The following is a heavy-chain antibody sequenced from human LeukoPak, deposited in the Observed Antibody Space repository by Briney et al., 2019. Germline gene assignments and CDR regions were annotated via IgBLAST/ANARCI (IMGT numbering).Heavy chain of an antibody. CDR3: ARRYCSSTSWRNNWFDP. J-gene: IGHJ5*02. V-gene: IGHV4-39*01. CDR2: IYYSGST. D-gene: IGHD2-2*01. CDR1: GGSFSGYY. Sequence: SETLCLTCAVYGGSFSGYYWGWIRQPPGKGLEWVGSIYYSGSTYYNPSLKSRVTISVDTSKNQFSLKLSSATAADTAVYYCARRYCSSTSWRNNWFDPWGQGTLVTVSS.